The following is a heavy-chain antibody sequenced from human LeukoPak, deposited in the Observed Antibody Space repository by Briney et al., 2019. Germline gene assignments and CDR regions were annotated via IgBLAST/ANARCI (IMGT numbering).Heavy chain of an antibody. CDR2: INPNSGGT. J-gene: IGHJ4*02. CDR3: ARAPNYVDY. Sequence: ASVKVSCKASGGTFSSYAISWVRQAPGQGLEWMGGINPNSGGTNYAQKFQGRVTMTRDTSISTAYMELSRLRSDDTAVYYCARAPNYVDYWGQGTLVTVSS. V-gene: IGHV1-2*02. CDR1: GGTFSSYA.